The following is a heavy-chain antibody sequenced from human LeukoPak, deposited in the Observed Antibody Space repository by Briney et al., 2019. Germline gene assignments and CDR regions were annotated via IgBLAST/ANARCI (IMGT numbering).Heavy chain of an antibody. CDR2: ITGDGSST. CDR3: ARGASSWDY. Sequence: GGSLRLSCAASGFTFSGYWMHWVRQPPGKGLVWVSRITGDGSSTTYADSVKGRFTVSRDNAKNSLYLQMNSLRAEDTAVYYCARGASSWDYWGQGTLVTVSS. D-gene: IGHD6-13*01. V-gene: IGHV3-74*01. J-gene: IGHJ4*02. CDR1: GFTFSGYW.